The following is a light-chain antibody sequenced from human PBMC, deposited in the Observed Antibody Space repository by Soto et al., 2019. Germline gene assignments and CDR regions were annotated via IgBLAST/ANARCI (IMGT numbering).Light chain of an antibody. CDR2: DAS. CDR3: QQYHTSSIT. J-gene: IGKJ5*01. Sequence: DIQMTQSPSTLSASVGGGVTITCRASQTISSWLAWYQQKPGKAPTIMIYDASTLERGVPSRFSGTGSGAEFTLSIDSLQPDDFATYYCQQYHTSSITFGQGTRLEIK. V-gene: IGKV1-5*01. CDR1: QTISSW.